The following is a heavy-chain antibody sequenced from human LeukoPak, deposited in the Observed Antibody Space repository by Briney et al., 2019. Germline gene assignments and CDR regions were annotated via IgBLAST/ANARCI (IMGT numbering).Heavy chain of an antibody. J-gene: IGHJ4*02. V-gene: IGHV1-46*01. D-gene: IGHD6-6*01. CDR3: ARIPRIAARPFFAY. Sequence: ASVKVSFKASGYTFTSYYIHWVRQAPGQGLEWMGIINPSGGSTSYAQKFQGRVTIIRKIVTSTVHMELRSLRSEDTALYYCARIPRIAARPFFAYWGQGTLVTVSS. CDR2: INPSGGST. CDR1: GYTFTSYY.